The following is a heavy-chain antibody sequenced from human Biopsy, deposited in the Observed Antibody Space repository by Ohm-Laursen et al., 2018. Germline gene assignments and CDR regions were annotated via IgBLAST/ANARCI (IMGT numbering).Heavy chain of an antibody. J-gene: IGHJ3*02. V-gene: IGHV3-9*01. CDR2: ISWNSGRI. Sequence: SLRLSCAASGFNFDDFAMHWVRQTPGKGLEWVSGISWNSGRIAYADSVKGRFTISRDNAKDSLYLQMNSLRAEDTALYYCAKGQAPDGYNYAFDIWGQGTMLTVSS. CDR1: GFNFDDFA. CDR3: AKGQAPDGYNYAFDI. D-gene: IGHD5-24*01.